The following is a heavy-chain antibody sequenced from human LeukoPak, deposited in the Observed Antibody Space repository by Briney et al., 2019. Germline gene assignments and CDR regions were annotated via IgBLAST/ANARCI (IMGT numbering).Heavy chain of an antibody. J-gene: IGHJ4*02. CDR1: GGSISSSSYY. Sequence: SETLSLTCTVSGGSISSSSYYWSWIRQPPGKGLEWIGYIYYSGSTNYNPSLKSRVTISVDTSKNQFSLKLSSVTAADTAVYYCARDGPYSSSYYFDYWGQGTLVTVSS. D-gene: IGHD6-6*01. CDR2: IYYSGST. V-gene: IGHV4-61*01. CDR3: ARDGPYSSSYYFDY.